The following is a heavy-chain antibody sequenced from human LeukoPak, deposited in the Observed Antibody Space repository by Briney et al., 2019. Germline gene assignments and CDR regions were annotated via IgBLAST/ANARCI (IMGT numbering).Heavy chain of an antibody. J-gene: IGHJ4*02. D-gene: IGHD2-15*01. CDR2: VWFDGTIK. Sequence: AGGSLRLSCAVSGFTFTKHGMQWVRQAPGKGREWVADVWFDGTIKYYSHSVKGRFTISTDNTKNTLYLQMNSLRSEDAAVYYCAKAPGRGFSWHYSPYYFDPWGQGTLVTVSS. CDR3: AKAPGRGFSWHYSPYYFDP. CDR1: GFTFTKHG. V-gene: IGHV3-33*06.